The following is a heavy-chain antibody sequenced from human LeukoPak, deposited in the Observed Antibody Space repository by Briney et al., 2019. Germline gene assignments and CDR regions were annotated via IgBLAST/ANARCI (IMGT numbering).Heavy chain of an antibody. CDR3: ARTFYDFWSGFSNYDSFHI. CDR1: GYTFTNYG. CDR2: NSAYNDNT. Sequence: ASVKVSCKASGYTFTNYGIIWVRQAPGRGLEWMGWNSAYNDNTNYAQKFQGRVTMTTDTSTNTAYMELRSLTSDDTAVYYCARTFYDFWSGFSNYDSFHIWGQGTLVTVSS. J-gene: IGHJ3*02. D-gene: IGHD3-3*01. V-gene: IGHV1-18*01.